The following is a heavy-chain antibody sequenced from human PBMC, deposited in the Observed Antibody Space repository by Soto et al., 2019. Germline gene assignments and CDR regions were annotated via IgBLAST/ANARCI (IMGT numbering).Heavy chain of an antibody. V-gene: IGHV4-34*01. D-gene: IGHD1-26*01. CDR3: GRARKEGGWFGP. J-gene: IGHJ5*02. Sequence: QVQLQQWGAGLLKPSESLSLTCAVSGGSFSGYYWRWIRQPPGKGLEWIGEINDSGSTNYNPSLKSRVTISVYTSKHQFSLKLSSASGADTVVYYCGRARKEGGWFGPWGQGTLVTVS. CDR1: GGSFSGYY. CDR2: INDSGST.